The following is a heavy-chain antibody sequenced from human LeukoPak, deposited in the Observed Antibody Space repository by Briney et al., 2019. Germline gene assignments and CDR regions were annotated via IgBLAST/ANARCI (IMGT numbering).Heavy chain of an antibody. D-gene: IGHD3-10*01. Sequence: GGSLRLSCAASGFTFSSHGMHWVRQAPGKGLEWVAFIRNDGSIKYYADSVKGRFTISRDNSKNTLYLQMSSLRAEDTAVYYCASFPPYMVRTDAFDIWGQGTMVTVSS. CDR1: GFTFSSHG. CDR3: ASFPPYMVRTDAFDI. J-gene: IGHJ3*02. CDR2: IRNDGSIK. V-gene: IGHV3-30*02.